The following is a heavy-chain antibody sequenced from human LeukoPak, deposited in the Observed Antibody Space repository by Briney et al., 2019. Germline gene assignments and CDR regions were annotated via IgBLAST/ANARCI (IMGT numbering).Heavy chain of an antibody. Sequence: PGRSLRLSCAASGFTFSSYWMHWVRQAPGKGLVWVSRINSDGSSTSYADSVKGRFTISRDNAKNTLYLQMNSLRAEDTAVYYCARADRTHDFWTPTYYYGMDVWGQGTTVTVSS. CDR1: GFTFSSYW. J-gene: IGHJ6*02. V-gene: IGHV3-74*01. D-gene: IGHD3-3*01. CDR3: ARADRTHDFWTPTYYYGMDV. CDR2: INSDGSST.